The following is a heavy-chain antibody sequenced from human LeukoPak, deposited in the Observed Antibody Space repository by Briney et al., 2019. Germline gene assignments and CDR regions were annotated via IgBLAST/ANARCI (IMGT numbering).Heavy chain of an antibody. V-gene: IGHV3-64D*06. CDR2: ISSNGDNT. J-gene: IGHJ4*02. CDR1: GFTFSTYV. CDR3: VRGTGY. Sequence: GGSLRLSCSVSGFTFSTYVMHWVRQAPGKGLEYVSAISSNGDNTYYADSVKGRFTISRDNSKDTLYLQMSSLRADDSAVYYCVRGTGYWGQGTLVTVSS.